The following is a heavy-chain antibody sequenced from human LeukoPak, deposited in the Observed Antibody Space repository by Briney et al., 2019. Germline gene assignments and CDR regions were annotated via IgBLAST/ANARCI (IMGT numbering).Heavy chain of an antibody. CDR3: ASMGWYYGSGYHDY. J-gene: IGHJ4*02. CDR2: IIPIFGTA. D-gene: IGHD3-10*01. V-gene: IGHV1-69*13. Sequence: GASVKVSCKASGYILNTYAVNWVRQAPGQGLEWMGGIIPIFGTANYAQKFQGRVTITADESTSTAYMELSSLRSEDTAVYYCASMGWYYGSGYHDYWGQGTLVTVSS. CDR1: GYILNTYA.